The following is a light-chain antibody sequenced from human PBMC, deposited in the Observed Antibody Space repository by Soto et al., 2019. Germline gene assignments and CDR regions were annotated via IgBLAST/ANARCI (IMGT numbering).Light chain of an antibody. CDR3: QQYNNYPRT. Sequence: DIQMTQSPSILSASVGDRVTITCRASQSISSWLAWYQQKPGKAPNLLIHKASHLESGVPSRFSGSGSGTEFTLTISNLQPDDFATYFCQQYNNYPRTFGQGTKVDIK. CDR2: KAS. V-gene: IGKV1-5*03. J-gene: IGKJ1*01. CDR1: QSISSW.